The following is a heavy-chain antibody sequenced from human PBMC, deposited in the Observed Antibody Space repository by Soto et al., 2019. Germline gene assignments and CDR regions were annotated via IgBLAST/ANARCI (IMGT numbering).Heavy chain of an antibody. CDR2: IVPIVGTT. CDR3: VRVVAIPGYPDH. V-gene: IGHV1-69*12. J-gene: IGHJ4*02. CDR1: GGTFSSYA. D-gene: IGHD5-12*01. Sequence: QVQLVQSGAEVRQPASSVKVPCKTSGGTFSSYAISWVRQAPGQGLEWMGGIVPIVGTTTYAQKFQGRVTITADEATSTAYMQLSRLRSDDTAVYYCVRVVAIPGYPDHWGQGTLVTVSS.